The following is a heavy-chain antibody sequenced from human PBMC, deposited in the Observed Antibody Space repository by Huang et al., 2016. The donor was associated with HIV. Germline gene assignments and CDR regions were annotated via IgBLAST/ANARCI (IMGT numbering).Heavy chain of an antibody. Sequence: EVQLLESGGGLVRTGGSLRLSCVVSGFMFRDYAMSWVRQAPGKGVEGVAGISASGTRPPYAGSVKGQFTISRDNSKNTLFLQMNSLRAEATAVYYCAEPFTGTSNQVFDHWGRGTLVTVSS. D-gene: IGHD1-1*01. J-gene: IGHJ4*02. CDR3: AEPFTGTSNQVFDH. CDR2: ISASGTRP. CDR1: GFMFRDYA. V-gene: IGHV3-23*01.